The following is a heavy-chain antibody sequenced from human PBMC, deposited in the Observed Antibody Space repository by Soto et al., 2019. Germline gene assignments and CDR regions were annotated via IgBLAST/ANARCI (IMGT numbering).Heavy chain of an antibody. CDR1: GGSISSSTYY. CDR3: ARRRQRSNFDS. V-gene: IGHV4-39*01. D-gene: IGHD6-25*01. J-gene: IGHJ4*02. Sequence: SETLSLTCTVSGGSISSSTYYWVWIRHPPGKGPEWIGSIFYSGNTYYNPSLKSRVTISVDTSKNQFSLKLSSVTAADTAIYYCARRRQRSNFDSWGQGTLVTVSS. CDR2: IFYSGNT.